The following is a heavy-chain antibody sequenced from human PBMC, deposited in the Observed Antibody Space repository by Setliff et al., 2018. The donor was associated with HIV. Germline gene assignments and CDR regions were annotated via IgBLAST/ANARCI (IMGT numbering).Heavy chain of an antibody. CDR2: FVPEHSET. Sequence: ASVKVSCKVSGYTLTELSIHWVRQAPGKGLEWMGGFVPEHSETIYAQKFQGRLSISTGESTRTAYMELTSLTSEDTAVYFCATRLSGYTSYYFDQWGQGTPVTVSS. D-gene: IGHD5-12*01. CDR1: GYTLTELS. CDR3: ATRLSGYTSYYFDQ. V-gene: IGHV1-24*01. J-gene: IGHJ4*02.